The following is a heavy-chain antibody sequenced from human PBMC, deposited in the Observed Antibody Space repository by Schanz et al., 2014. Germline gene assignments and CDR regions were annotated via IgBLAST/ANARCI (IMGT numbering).Heavy chain of an antibody. V-gene: IGHV3-33*01. J-gene: IGHJ4*02. CDR3: ARGSPAGYVALLMAANDY. CDR1: GFTFSSYD. Sequence: VQLLESGGGLVQPGRSLRLSCVASGFTFSSYDVFWVRQAPGKGLEWVAILWHDGSKKYYADSVKGRFTVSRDNSKNTLYLQMNSLRAGDAAVYYCARGSPAGYVALLMAANDYWGQGTLVTVSS. D-gene: IGHD2-15*01. CDR2: LWHDGSKK.